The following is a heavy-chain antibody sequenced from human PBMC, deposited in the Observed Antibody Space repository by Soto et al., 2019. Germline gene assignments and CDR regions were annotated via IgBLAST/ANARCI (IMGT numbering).Heavy chain of an antibody. Sequence: QVQLQESGPGLVKPSETLSLTCTVSGGSISSYYWSWIRQPPGKGLEWIGYIYYSGSTNYNPSLKSRVTISVDTSKNQFSLKLISVTAADTAVYYCARGRGGWFINQLLNAFDIWGQGTMVTVSS. D-gene: IGHD2-2*01. CDR1: GGSISSYY. CDR3: ARGRGGWFINQLLNAFDI. J-gene: IGHJ3*02. V-gene: IGHV4-59*01. CDR2: IYYSGST.